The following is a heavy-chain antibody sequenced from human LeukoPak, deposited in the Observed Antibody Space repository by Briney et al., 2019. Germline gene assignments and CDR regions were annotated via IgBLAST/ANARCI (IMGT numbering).Heavy chain of an antibody. V-gene: IGHV4-4*07. Sequence: SETLSLTCTVSGGPINNYYWAWIRQPAGKGLEWIGRIYTSGTTDYNPFLKRRITMSLDTSKNQFSLSLSSVTAADTAVYYCAREFKDYDGSGYYYAYWGQGTLVTVSS. J-gene: IGHJ4*02. CDR3: AREFKDYDGSGYYYAY. CDR2: IYTSGTT. CDR1: GGPINNYY. D-gene: IGHD3-22*01.